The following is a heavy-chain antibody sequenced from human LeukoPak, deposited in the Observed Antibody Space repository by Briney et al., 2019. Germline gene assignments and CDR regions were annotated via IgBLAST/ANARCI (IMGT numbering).Heavy chain of an antibody. CDR1: RYTFNGYY. Sequence: ASVKVSCKASRYTFNGYYMHWVRQAPGQGLEWMGRINPNSGGTNYAQKFQGRVTMTRDTSISTAYMELSRLRSDDTAVHYCARVGFKGRYCSGGSCYGSVDYLGQGTLVTVSS. CDR3: ARVGFKGRYCSGGSCYGSVDY. V-gene: IGHV1-2*06. CDR2: INPNSGGT. D-gene: IGHD2-15*01. J-gene: IGHJ4*02.